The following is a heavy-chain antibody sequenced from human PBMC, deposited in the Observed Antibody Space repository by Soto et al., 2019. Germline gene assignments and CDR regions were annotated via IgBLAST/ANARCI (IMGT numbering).Heavy chain of an antibody. CDR3: ARAGDYDYVTGGWFDP. J-gene: IGHJ5*02. V-gene: IGHV1-24*01. D-gene: IGHD3-16*01. CDR1: GYTLTELS. CDR2: FDPEDGET. Sequence: ASVKVSCKVSGYTLTELSMHWVRQAPGKGLEWMGGFDPEDGETIYAQKFQGRVTMTEDTSTDTAYMELRSLRSDDTAVYYCARAGDYDYVTGGWFDPWGQGTLVTVSS.